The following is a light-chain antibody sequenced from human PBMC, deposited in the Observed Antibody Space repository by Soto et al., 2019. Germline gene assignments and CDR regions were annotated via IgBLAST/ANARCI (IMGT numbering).Light chain of an antibody. V-gene: IGLV1-44*01. CDR1: SPSIGSNY. Sequence: QSVLTQPPSASGTPGQRVTISCSGSSPSIGSNYVYWYQQLPGTAPKVLIYTDNQRPSGVPDRFSGSKSGTSASLAINGLQSGDEADYYCGAWDESLNGYVFGTGTKLTVL. CDR2: TDN. J-gene: IGLJ1*01. CDR3: GAWDESLNGYV.